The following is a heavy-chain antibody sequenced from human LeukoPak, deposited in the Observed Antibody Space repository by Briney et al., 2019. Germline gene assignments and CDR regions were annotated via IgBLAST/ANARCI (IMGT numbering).Heavy chain of an antibody. CDR2: ISGGGGST. J-gene: IGHJ6*03. V-gene: IGHV3-23*01. CDR3: AKDSAVTPYFYYYMNA. Sequence: GGSLRLSCAASGFTFSNYAMSWVRQAPGKGLEWVSAISGGGGSTYYADSVKGRFTISRDNSKSTLYLQMNSLRAEDTAVYYCAKDSAVTPYFYYYMNAWGKGTTVTVSS. D-gene: IGHD4-11*01. CDR1: GFTFSNYA.